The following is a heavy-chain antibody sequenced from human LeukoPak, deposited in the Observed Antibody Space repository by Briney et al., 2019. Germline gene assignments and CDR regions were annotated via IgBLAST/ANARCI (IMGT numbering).Heavy chain of an antibody. V-gene: IGHV3-48*03. Sequence: GGSLRLSCAASGFTFSSYEMNWVRQAPGKGLEWVSYISSSGSTIYYADSVKGRFTISRDNAKNSLYLQMNSLRAEDTAVYYCTRAHGYRKTLLDYWGQGTLVTVSS. CDR2: ISSSGSTI. D-gene: IGHD6-13*01. CDR3: TRAHGYRKTLLDY. J-gene: IGHJ4*02. CDR1: GFTFSSYE.